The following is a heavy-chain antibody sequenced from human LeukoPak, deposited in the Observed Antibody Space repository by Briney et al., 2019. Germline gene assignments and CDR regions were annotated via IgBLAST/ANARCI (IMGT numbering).Heavy chain of an antibody. CDR3: ARARNDYDSNGFSFLDY. D-gene: IGHD3-22*01. V-gene: IGHV3-33*01. Sequence: GGSLRLSCAASGISFSSHGMHRVRQAPGKGLEWVAVIWYDGSNIYYADSVKGRFTISRDNSKNTMYLQMNSLRAEDTALYYCARARNDYDSNGFSFLDYWGQGTLVTVSS. CDR1: GISFSSHG. J-gene: IGHJ4*02. CDR2: IWYDGSNI.